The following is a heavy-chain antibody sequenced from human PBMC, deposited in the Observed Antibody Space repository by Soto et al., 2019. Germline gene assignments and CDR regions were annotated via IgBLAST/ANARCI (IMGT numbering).Heavy chain of an antibody. CDR2: FGVSIPYI. D-gene: IGHD5-18*01. Sequence: EVQLVESGGGLVKPGGSLRLSCAASGFTFSSYNMNWARQAPGKGLEWVSSFGVSIPYIYYADSVKGRFTISRDNAKNSLFLQMNSLRAEDTAVYYCAKAPGGYNYGGYFDYWGQGTLVTASS. CDR3: AKAPGGYNYGGYFDY. CDR1: GFTFSSYN. V-gene: IGHV3-21*01. J-gene: IGHJ4*02.